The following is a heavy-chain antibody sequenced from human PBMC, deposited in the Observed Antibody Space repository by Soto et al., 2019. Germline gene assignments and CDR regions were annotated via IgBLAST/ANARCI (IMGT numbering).Heavy chain of an antibody. CDR2: IWYDGSNK. CDR3: ARDGVAVPRTNYYYYGMDV. Sequence: QVQLVESGGGVVQPGRSLRLSCAASGFTFSSYGMHWVRQAPGKGLEWVAVIWYDGSNKYYADSVKGRFTISRDNSKNTLYLQMNSLRAEDTAVYYRARDGVAVPRTNYYYYGMDVWGQGTTVTVSS. J-gene: IGHJ6*02. V-gene: IGHV3-33*01. CDR1: GFTFSSYG. D-gene: IGHD6-19*01.